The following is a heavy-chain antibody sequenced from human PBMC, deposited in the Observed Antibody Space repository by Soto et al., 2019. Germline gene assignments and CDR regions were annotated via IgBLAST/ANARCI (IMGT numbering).Heavy chain of an antibody. CDR1: GFTFSSYS. CDR3: ARDASYDSGAYRYFDY. V-gene: IGHV3-21*01. Sequence: PGGSLRLSCAASGFTFSSYSMNWVRRAPGKGLEWVSSISSSSSYIYYADSVKGRFTISRDNAKNSLYLQVSSLRAEDTAVYYCARDASYDSGAYRYFDYWGQGTLVTVSS. CDR2: ISSSSSYI. D-gene: IGHD3-10*01. J-gene: IGHJ4*02.